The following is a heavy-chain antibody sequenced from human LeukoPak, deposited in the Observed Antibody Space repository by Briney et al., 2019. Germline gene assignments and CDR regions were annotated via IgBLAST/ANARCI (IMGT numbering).Heavy chain of an antibody. Sequence: SETLSLTCTVSGGSISSYYWSWIRQPAGKGLEWIGRIYTSGSTNYNPSLKSRVTMSVDTSKNQFSLKLSSVTAADTAVYYCARAIAAAGIGPYYYYMDVWGKGTTVTISS. CDR2: IYTSGST. J-gene: IGHJ6*03. V-gene: IGHV4-4*07. CDR1: GGSISSYY. D-gene: IGHD6-13*01. CDR3: ARAIAAAGIGPYYYYMDV.